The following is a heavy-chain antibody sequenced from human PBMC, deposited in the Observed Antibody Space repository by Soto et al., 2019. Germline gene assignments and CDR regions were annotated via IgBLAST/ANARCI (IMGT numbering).Heavy chain of an antibody. CDR1: GFTFSSYS. CDR3: PRDYRSYGPFDY. D-gene: IGHD5-18*01. Sequence: PGGSLRLSCAASGFTFSSYSMNWVRQAPGKGLEWVSYISSSSSTIYYADSVKGRFTISRDNAKNSLYLQMNSLRAEDTAVYYRPRDYRSYGPFDYWGPGTLVTVSP. CDR2: ISSSSSTI. J-gene: IGHJ4*02. V-gene: IGHV3-48*01.